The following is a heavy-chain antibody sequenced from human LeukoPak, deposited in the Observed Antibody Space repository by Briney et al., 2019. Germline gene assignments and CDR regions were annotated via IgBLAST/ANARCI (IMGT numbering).Heavy chain of an antibody. CDR1: GFTFSSYA. J-gene: IGHJ4*02. CDR2: ISNGGGST. CDR3: TVSSFSRTWYSWVH. Sequence: GGSLRLSCAASGFTFSSYAMGWVRLAPGKGLEWVSAISNGGGSTYYADSVRGRFTISRDNSKNTLFLQVNSLRAEDSAVYYCTVSSFSRTWYSWVHWGQGTLVTVSS. D-gene: IGHD6-13*01. V-gene: IGHV3-23*01.